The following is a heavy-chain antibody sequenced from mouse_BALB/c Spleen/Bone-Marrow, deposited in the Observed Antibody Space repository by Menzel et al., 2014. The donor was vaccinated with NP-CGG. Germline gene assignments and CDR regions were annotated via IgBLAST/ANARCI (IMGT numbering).Heavy chain of an antibody. CDR2: IWSGGNT. V-gene: IGHV2-2*02. CDR1: GFSLTSYG. CDR3: ARNLGDGYSFAY. Sequence: QVQLQQSGPGLVQPSQSLSITCTVSGFSLTSYGVHWVRQSPGKGLEWLGVIWSGGNTDYNAAFISRLSISKDNSKSQAFFKMNSLQANDTAIYYCARNLGDGYSFAYWGQGTLVTVSA. D-gene: IGHD2-3*01. J-gene: IGHJ3*01.